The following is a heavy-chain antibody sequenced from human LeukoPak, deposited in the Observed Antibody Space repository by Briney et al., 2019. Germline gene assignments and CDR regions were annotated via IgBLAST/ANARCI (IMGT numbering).Heavy chain of an antibody. J-gene: IGHJ6*02. V-gene: IGHV1-58*02. CDR1: GFTFTSSA. CDR2: IVVGSGNT. Sequence: SVKVSCKASGFTFTSSAMQWVRQARGQRLEWIGWIVVGSGNTDYAQKFQERVTITRDMSTSTAYMELSSLRSEDTAVYYCARDLPSCSSTSCYTEADYYYGMDVWGQGTTVTVSS. D-gene: IGHD2-2*02. CDR3: ARDLPSCSSTSCYTEADYYYGMDV.